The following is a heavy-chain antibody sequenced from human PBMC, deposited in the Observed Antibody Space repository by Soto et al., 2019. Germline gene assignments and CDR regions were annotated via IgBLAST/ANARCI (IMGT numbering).Heavy chain of an antibody. J-gene: IGHJ4*02. Sequence: QVQLVQSGAEVKKPGASVKVSCKASGYTFTSYGISWVRQAPGQGLEWMGWISAYNGNTNYAQKLQGRVTMTTDTATSRDYVELRSLRSDETAVYYCARELDWDYYDSSGPGDYWGQGTLVTVSS. CDR3: ARELDWDYYDSSGPGDY. CDR2: ISAYNGNT. CDR1: GYTFTSYG. V-gene: IGHV1-18*01. D-gene: IGHD3-22*01.